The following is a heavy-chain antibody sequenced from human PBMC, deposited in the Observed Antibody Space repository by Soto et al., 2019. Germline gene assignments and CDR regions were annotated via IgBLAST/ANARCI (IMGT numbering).Heavy chain of an antibody. CDR1: GYTFTSYY. Sequence: GASVKVSCKTSGYTFTSYYMHWVRQAPGQGLEWMGIINPSGGSTSYAQKFQGRVTMTRDTSTSTVYMELSSLRSEDTAVYYCAREKYYYDSSGYYPNWFDPWGQGTLVTVSS. CDR3: AREKYYYDSSGYYPNWFDP. J-gene: IGHJ5*02. D-gene: IGHD3-22*01. V-gene: IGHV1-46*03. CDR2: INPSGGST.